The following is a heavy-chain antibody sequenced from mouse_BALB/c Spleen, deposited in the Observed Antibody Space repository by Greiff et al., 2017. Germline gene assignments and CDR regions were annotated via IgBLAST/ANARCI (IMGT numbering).Heavy chain of an antibody. J-gene: IGHJ3*01. CDR2: IWSGGST. Sequence: QVQLQQSGPGLVQPSQSLSITCTVSGFSLTSYGVHWVRQSPGKGLEWLGVIWSGGSTDYNAAFISRLSISKDNSKSQVFLKMNSLQTDDTAMYYCARNGGEDTLLRLRWFAYWGQGTLVTVSA. CDR3: ARNGGEDTLLRLRWFAY. D-gene: IGHD1-2*01. CDR1: GFSLTSYG. V-gene: IGHV2-4-1*01.